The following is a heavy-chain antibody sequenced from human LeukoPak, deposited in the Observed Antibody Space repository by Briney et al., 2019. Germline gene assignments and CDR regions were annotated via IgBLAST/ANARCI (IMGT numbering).Heavy chain of an antibody. CDR3: ARSQARLGWFDP. D-gene: IGHD6-19*01. V-gene: IGHV4-34*01. CDR1: GGSFSGYY. Sequence: SETLSLTCAVYGGSFSGYYWSWIRQPPGKGLEWIGEINHSGSTNYNPSLRSRVTISVDTSKNQFSLKLSSVTAADTAVYYCARSQARLGWFDPWGQGTLVTVSS. CDR2: INHSGST. J-gene: IGHJ5*02.